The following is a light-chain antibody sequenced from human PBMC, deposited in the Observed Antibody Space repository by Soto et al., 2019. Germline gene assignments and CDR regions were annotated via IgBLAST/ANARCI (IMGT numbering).Light chain of an antibody. CDR3: QQYDNWPPIT. V-gene: IGKV3-15*01. J-gene: IGKJ4*01. CDR1: QSVSSH. CDR2: GAS. Sequence: IVMTQSPATQSVSPGQRATLSCRASQSVSSHLAWFQQKPGQAPRLLIYGASTRASAIPARFTGIGSGTEFILPISSLQSDEFAVYYWQQYDNWPPITFGGGTKVDIK.